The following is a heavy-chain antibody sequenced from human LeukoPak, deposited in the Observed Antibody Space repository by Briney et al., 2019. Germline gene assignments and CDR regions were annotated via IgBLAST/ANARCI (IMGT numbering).Heavy chain of an antibody. Sequence: GASVKVSCKASGYPFTKFYMHWVRQPPGHGLEWMGLMSPNGDSTLYSQKFQGRVTMTRDTSTSTDYMELSSLRSEDTAVYYCARDNSDTVKGECSGACYWWFDPWGQGTLVTVSS. J-gene: IGHJ5*02. CDR2: MSPNGDST. V-gene: IGHV1-46*01. CDR1: GYPFTKFY. D-gene: IGHD6-19*01. CDR3: ARDNSDTVKGECSGACYWWFDP.